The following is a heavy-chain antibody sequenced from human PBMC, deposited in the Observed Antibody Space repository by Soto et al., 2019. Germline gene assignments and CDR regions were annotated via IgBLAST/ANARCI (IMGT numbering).Heavy chain of an antibody. CDR2: FDPEDGET. CDR1: GYTLTELS. V-gene: IGHV1-24*01. Sequence: GASVKVSCKVSGYTLTELSMHWVRQAPGKGLEWMGGFDPEDGETIYAQKFQGRVTMTEDTSTDTAYMELSSLRSEDAAVYYCATIAVAGRYFDYWGQGTLVTVSS. J-gene: IGHJ4*02. D-gene: IGHD6-19*01. CDR3: ATIAVAGRYFDY.